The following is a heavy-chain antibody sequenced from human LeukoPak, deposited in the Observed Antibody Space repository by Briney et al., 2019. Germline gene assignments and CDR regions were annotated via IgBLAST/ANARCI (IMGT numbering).Heavy chain of an antibody. Sequence: PSETLSLTCTVSGGAINSYYWSWIRQPPGKGLEWIGYIYYSGSTNYNPSLKSRVTISVDTSKNQFSLKLISVTAADTAVYYCARDRVRGNSNPFFDYWGQGTLVTVSS. J-gene: IGHJ4*02. CDR3: ARDRVRGNSNPFFDY. D-gene: IGHD4-11*01. CDR1: GGAINSYY. CDR2: IYYSGST. V-gene: IGHV4-59*01.